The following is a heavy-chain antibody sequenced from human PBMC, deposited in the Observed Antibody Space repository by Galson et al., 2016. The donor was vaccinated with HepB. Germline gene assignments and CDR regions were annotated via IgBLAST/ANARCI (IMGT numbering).Heavy chain of an antibody. CDR2: ISGSGGST. V-gene: IGHV3-23*01. CDR3: AKGRRLYSYSSGWYYFDY. CDR1: GFTFSSYA. Sequence: SLRLSCAASGFTFSSYAMSWVRRAPGKGLEWVSAISGSGGSTYYADSVKGRFTISRDNSKNTLYLQMNSLRAEDTAVYYCAKGRRLYSYSSGWYYFDYWGQGTLVTVSS. J-gene: IGHJ4*02. D-gene: IGHD6-19*01.